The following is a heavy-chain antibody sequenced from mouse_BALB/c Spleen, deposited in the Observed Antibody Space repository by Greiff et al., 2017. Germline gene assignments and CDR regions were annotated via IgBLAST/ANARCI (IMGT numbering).Heavy chain of an antibody. CDR1: GFTFSSYG. V-gene: IGHV5-6*01. CDR2: ISSGGSYT. J-gene: IGHJ4*01. CDR3: ARHSDGYYPYAMDY. D-gene: IGHD2-3*01. Sequence: EVQVVESGGDLVKPGGSLKLSCAASGFTFSSYGMSWVRQTPDKRLEWVATISSGGSYTYYPDSVKGRFTISRDNAKNTLYLQMSSLKSEDTAMYYCARHSDGYYPYAMDYWGQGTSVTVSS.